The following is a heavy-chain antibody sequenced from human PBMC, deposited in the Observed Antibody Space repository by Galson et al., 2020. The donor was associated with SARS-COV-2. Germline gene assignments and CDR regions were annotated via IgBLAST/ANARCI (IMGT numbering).Heavy chain of an antibody. CDR1: GYSVSTTNY. J-gene: IGHJ2*01. Sequence: SETLSLTCTVSGYSVSTTNYWGWVRQPPGRGLEWIGSVYTSGTTYYNPSLKSRVTISVDTSKNQFSLRLDSVTAADTALYYCARQGVNMIVLVTVPGWYFDLWGRGTLVTVSS. CDR3: ARQGVNMIVLVTVPGWYFDL. D-gene: IGHD3-22*01. CDR2: VYTSGTT. V-gene: IGHV4-38-2*02.